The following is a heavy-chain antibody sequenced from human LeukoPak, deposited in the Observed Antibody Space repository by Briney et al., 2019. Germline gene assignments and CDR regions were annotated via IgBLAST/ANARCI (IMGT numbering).Heavy chain of an antibody. CDR3: ARDGGYGWGGANLGSNYFDY. CDR2: IYTSGST. V-gene: IGHV4-4*07. Sequence: PSETLSLTCTVSGGSISSYYWSWIRQPAGKGLEWIGRIYTSGSTNYNPSLKSRVTMSVDTSKNQFSLKLSSVTAADTAVYYCARDGGYGWGGANLGSNYFDYWGQGTLVTVSS. CDR1: GGSISSYY. D-gene: IGHD5-12*01. J-gene: IGHJ4*02.